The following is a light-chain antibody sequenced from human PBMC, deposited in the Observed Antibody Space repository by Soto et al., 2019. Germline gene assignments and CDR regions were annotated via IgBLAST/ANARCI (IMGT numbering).Light chain of an antibody. Sequence: QSVLTQPASVSGSPGQSITLSCTGTSSDIGDYNYVSWYQQHPGKAPKLMIYDVSNRPSGVSNRFSGSKSGNTASLTISGLQAEDEADYYCSSYTSSGTFVVFGGGTKLTVL. CDR2: DVS. J-gene: IGLJ2*01. CDR1: SSDIGDYNY. CDR3: SSYTSSGTFVV. V-gene: IGLV2-14*01.